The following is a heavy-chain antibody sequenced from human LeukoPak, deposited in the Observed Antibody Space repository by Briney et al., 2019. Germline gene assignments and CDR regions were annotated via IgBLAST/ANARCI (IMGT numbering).Heavy chain of an antibody. V-gene: IGHV3-7*01. CDR1: GFTFSAYW. D-gene: IGHD6-13*01. CDR2: INEGGNVK. CDR3: ARDPIAAAAPGAFDI. J-gene: IGHJ3*02. Sequence: GGSLRLSCAASGFTFSAYWMTWVRQAPGKGLEWVANINEGGNVKFYVDSVKGRFTISRDNAKNSLYLQMNSLRAEDTAVYYCARDPIAAAAPGAFDIWGQGTMVTVSS.